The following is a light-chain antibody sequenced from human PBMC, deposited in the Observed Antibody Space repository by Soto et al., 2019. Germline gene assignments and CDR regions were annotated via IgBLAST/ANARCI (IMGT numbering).Light chain of an antibody. CDR3: QQYDSSPPVT. Sequence: EIVLTQSPGTLSLSPGERATLSCRASQSVSSSYLAWYQQKPGQAPRLLIYGASGTATGIPDRFSGSGSGTDFTLTTSRLEPEDFAVYYCQQYDSSPPVTFGQGTRLEIK. CDR2: GAS. CDR1: QSVSSSY. J-gene: IGKJ5*01. V-gene: IGKV3-20*01.